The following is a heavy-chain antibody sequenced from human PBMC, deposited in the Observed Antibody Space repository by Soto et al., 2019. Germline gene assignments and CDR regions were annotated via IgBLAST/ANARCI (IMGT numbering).Heavy chain of an antibody. Sequence: ASVKVSCKASGYTFTGHYIHWVRQAPEQGPEWMGEIGPETGATRYAQKFQGRVTMTRDMSITTVYMELNNLSPDDTAVYYCGRGRSGQIVVFYWGQGAQVTVSS. V-gene: IGHV1-2*02. J-gene: IGHJ4*02. CDR2: IGPETGAT. CDR3: GRGRSGQIVVFY. D-gene: IGHD1-26*01. CDR1: GYTFTGHY.